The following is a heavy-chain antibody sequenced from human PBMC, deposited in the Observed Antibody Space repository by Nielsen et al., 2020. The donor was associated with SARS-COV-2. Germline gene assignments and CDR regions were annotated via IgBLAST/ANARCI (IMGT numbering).Heavy chain of an antibody. D-gene: IGHD2-2*01. V-gene: IGHV4-39*01. CDR3: TRHRCSSTSCHAPFDY. J-gene: IGHJ4*02. Sequence: PGKGLEWIGSVYYFGSTFYNPSLRSRVTISVDTSKNQFSLNLTSVTAADTAVYYCTRHRCSSTSCHAPFDYWGQGTLVTVSS. CDR2: VYYFGST.